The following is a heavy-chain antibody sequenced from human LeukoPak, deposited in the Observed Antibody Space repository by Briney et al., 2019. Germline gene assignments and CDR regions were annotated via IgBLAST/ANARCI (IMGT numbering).Heavy chain of an antibody. Sequence: SVKVSCKASGGTFSSYAISWVRQAPGQGLEWMGGIIPIFGTANYAQKFQGRVTITADKSTSTAYMELSSLRSEDTAVYYCARGFRGWYAEGFDYWGQGTLVTVSS. CDR1: GGTFSSYA. D-gene: IGHD6-19*01. V-gene: IGHV1-69*06. CDR2: IIPIFGTA. CDR3: ARGFRGWYAEGFDY. J-gene: IGHJ4*02.